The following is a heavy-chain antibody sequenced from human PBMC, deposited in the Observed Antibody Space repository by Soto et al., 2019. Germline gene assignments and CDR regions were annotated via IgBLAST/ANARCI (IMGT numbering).Heavy chain of an antibody. V-gene: IGHV3-23*01. CDR2: LSDSGGSI. Sequence: GGSLRLSCTASGFTFSRHAMTWVRQAPGKGLEWVSGLSDSGGSIYYADSVKGRFTISRDNSMNTLYLQMNTLRAEDTAVYYCAKVKRAVAGPYYYYGMDVWGQGTTVTVSS. D-gene: IGHD6-19*01. J-gene: IGHJ6*02. CDR3: AKVKRAVAGPYYYYGMDV. CDR1: GFTFSRHA.